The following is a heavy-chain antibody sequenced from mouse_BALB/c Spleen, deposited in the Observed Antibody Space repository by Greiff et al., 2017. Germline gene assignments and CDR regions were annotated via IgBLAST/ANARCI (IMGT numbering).Heavy chain of an antibody. Sequence: EVQLVESGPGLVKPSQSLSLTCTVTGYSITSDYAWNWIRQFPGNKLEWMGYISYSGSTSYNPSLKSRISITRDTSKNQFFLQLNSVTTEDTATYYCARRYGSSSYYAMDYWGQGTSVTVSS. D-gene: IGHD1-1*01. V-gene: IGHV3-2*02. CDR2: ISYSGST. J-gene: IGHJ4*01. CDR3: ARRYGSSSYYAMDY. CDR1: GYSITSDYA.